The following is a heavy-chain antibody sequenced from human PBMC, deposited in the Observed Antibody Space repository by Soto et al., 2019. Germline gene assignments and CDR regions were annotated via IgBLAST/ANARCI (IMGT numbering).Heavy chain of an antibody. CDR1: GGTFSSYA. J-gene: IGHJ6*02. D-gene: IGHD4-4*01. V-gene: IGHV1-69*06. Sequence: QVQLVQSGAEVKKPGSSVKVSCKASGGTFSSYAISWVRQAPGQGLEWMGGIIPICGTTNYAQKFQGRVSITADKSTKTTHMGRSSLRSEDTAVYYWAREGMTTLNAGDYYYGMDVWGQGTTVTVSS. CDR2: IIPICGTT. CDR3: AREGMTTLNAGDYYYGMDV.